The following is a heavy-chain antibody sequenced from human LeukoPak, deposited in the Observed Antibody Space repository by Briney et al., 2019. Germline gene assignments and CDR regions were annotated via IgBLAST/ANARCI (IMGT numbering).Heavy chain of an antibody. D-gene: IGHD2-2*01. CDR3: ARVECRSTSCYFDY. Sequence: SQTLSLTCTVSGGSISSGSYYWGWLRQPAGRGLDTFTRTYITGSSNYNPSLKSRVTISVDTSKNQFSLKLNSVTAADTAVYYCARVECRSTSCYFDYWGQGTLVTVSS. V-gene: IGHV4-61*02. CDR2: TYITGSS. CDR1: GGSISSGSYY. J-gene: IGHJ4*02.